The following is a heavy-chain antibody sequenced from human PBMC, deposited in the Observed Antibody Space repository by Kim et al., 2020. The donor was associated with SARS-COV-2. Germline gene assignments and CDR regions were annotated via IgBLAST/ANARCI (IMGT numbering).Heavy chain of an antibody. CDR1: GGSLTSSS. D-gene: IGHD1-26*01. Sequence: SETLSLTCTVSGGSLTSSSWSWFRQPPGQELQWLGYLFHSGTTKYVPSLEGRATISGDTSKNQFSLTLTAVTAADSAVYFCARGAGAPDKWGQGILVTAS. CDR2: LFHSGTT. J-gene: IGHJ4*02. V-gene: IGHV4-4*08. CDR3: ARGAGAPDK.